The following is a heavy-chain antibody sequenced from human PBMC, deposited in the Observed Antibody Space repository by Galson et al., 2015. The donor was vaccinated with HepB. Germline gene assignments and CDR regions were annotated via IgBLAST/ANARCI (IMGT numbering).Heavy chain of an antibody. CDR2: INPNSGGT. D-gene: IGHD4-17*01. CDR1: GYTFTGYY. J-gene: IGHJ4*02. Sequence: SVKVSCRASGYTFTGYYMHWVRQAPGQGLEWMGWINPNSGGTNYAQKFQGRVTMTRDTSISTAYMELSRLRSDDTAVYYCARDYGDYENYFDYWGQGTLVTVSS. CDR3: ARDYGDYENYFDY. V-gene: IGHV1-2*02.